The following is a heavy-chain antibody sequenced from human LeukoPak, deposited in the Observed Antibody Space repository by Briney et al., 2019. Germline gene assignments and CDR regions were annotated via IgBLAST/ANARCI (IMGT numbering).Heavy chain of an antibody. J-gene: IGHJ5*02. CDR1: GYTFGSYV. CDR2: INAGNGKT. CDR3: ARLPILDYGDYGGDNWFDP. D-gene: IGHD4-17*01. Sequence: GASVKVSCKASGYTFGSYVMHWVRQAPGQRLEWMGWINAGNGKTKYSQKIQGRVTITTDTSASTAYMDLSSLRTEDTAVYYCARLPILDYGDYGGDNWFDPWGQGTLVTVSS. V-gene: IGHV1-3*01.